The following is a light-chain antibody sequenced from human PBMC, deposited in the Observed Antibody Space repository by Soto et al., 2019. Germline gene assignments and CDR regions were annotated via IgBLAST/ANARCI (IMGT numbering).Light chain of an antibody. J-gene: IGKJ5*01. V-gene: IGKV3D-11*02. CDR3: QQRSNWQIT. CDR2: DAS. Sequence: EIVMTQSPATLSVSPGERATLSCRASQSVSSNLAWYQQKPGQAPRLLIYDASNRVTGIPARCRGSGSGTDFTLTISSIEPDDFAVYYCQQRSNWQITFGQGTRLEIK. CDR1: QSVSSN.